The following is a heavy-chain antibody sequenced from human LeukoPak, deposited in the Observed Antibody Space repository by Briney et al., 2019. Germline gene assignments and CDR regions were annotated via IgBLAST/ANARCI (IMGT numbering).Heavy chain of an antibody. Sequence: GGSLRLSCTVSGFTFSNYAMSWVRQAPGKGLEWVSAISGGGGGTSYYVDSVKGRFTISRDNSKNTLYLQMNSLRAEDTAVYYCAKDFGGFGSGWIANSLFGSWGQGTLVTVSS. D-gene: IGHD6-19*01. CDR2: ISGGGGGT. CDR1: GFTFSNYA. CDR3: AKDFGGFGSGWIANSLFGS. J-gene: IGHJ4*02. V-gene: IGHV3-23*01.